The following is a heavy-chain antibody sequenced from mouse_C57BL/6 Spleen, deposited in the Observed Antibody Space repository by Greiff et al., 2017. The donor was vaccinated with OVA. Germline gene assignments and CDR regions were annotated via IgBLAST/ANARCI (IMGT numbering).Heavy chain of an antibody. J-gene: IGHJ1*03. CDR2: IDPSDSYT. CDR3: ARGGSSYWYFDV. CDR1: GYTFTSYW. V-gene: IGHV1-50*01. Sequence: QVQLQQPGAELVKPGASVKLSCKASGYTFTSYWMQWVKQRPGQGLEWIGEIDPSDSYTNYNQKFKGKATLTVDTSSSTAYMQLRSLTSADSAVYYCARGGSSYWYFDVWGTGTTVTVSS. D-gene: IGHD1-1*01.